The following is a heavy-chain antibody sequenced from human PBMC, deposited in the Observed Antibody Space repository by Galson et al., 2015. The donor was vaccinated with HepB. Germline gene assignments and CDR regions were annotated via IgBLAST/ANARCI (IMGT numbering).Heavy chain of an antibody. CDR2: IKQDGSEK. J-gene: IGHJ4*02. Sequence: SLRLSCAASGFTFSSYWMNWVRQAPGKGLEWVANIKQDGSEKYYVDSVKGRFTISRDNAKNSLYLQMNSLRAEDTAVYYCASANDTAMAPDYFDYWGQGTLVTVSS. D-gene: IGHD5-18*01. V-gene: IGHV3-7*01. CDR1: GFTFSSYW. CDR3: ASANDTAMAPDYFDY.